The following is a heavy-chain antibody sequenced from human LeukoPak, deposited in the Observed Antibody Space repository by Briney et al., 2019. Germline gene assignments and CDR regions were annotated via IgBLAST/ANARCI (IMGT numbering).Heavy chain of an antibody. D-gene: IGHD1-14*01. V-gene: IGHV3-30*14. CDR1: GFTFSSYA. CDR3: AKATGPSYFDH. Sequence: PGGSLRLSCAASGFTFSSYAMHWVRQAPGNGLEWVAVISYDGSNKYYADSVKGRFTISRDNAKNTLYVQMNSLRAEDTAVYYCAKATGPSYFDHWGQGTLVTVSS. CDR2: ISYDGSNK. J-gene: IGHJ4*02.